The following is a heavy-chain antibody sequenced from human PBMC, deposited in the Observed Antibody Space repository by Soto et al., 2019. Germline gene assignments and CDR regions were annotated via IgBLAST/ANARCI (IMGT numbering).Heavy chain of an antibody. CDR1: GFIFSAYG. J-gene: IGHJ3*02. D-gene: IGHD3-16*01. CDR3: ARSPLSYDYVRQTWREVGDSFDI. Sequence: GSLRLSCAASGFIFSAYGMHWVRQAPGKGLEWIGELIHGGNTTYNPSLKSRVTFSLDTSKKQFSLHLMSVTAADTAVYYCARSPLSYDYVRQTWREVGDSFDIWGRGTSVTVSS. V-gene: IGHV4-34*12. CDR2: LIHGGNT.